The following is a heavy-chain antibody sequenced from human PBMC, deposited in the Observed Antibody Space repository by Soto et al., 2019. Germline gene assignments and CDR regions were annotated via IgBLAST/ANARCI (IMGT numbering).Heavy chain of an antibody. CDR2: INSDGSRT. V-gene: IGHV3-74*01. D-gene: IGHD3-3*01. J-gene: IGHJ4*02. CDR1: GFTFSDSW. Sequence: EVQLVESGGGLVQPGGSLRLSCVVSGFTFSDSWMYWVRQVPGEGLVWVSFINSDGSRTNYADSVKGRFTISRDNAKKTLYLQMNSLRAEDTAMYYCGKSRWSGSSLIDYWGQGTLVTGSS. CDR3: GKSRWSGSSLIDY.